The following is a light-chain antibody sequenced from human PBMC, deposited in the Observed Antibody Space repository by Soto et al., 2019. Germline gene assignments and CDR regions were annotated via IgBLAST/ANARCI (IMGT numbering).Light chain of an antibody. V-gene: IGLV1-44*01. CDR2: DNI. CDR3: AAWGDNLNGWV. J-gene: IGLJ3*02. Sequence: QSVLTQPPSASGTPEQRVTISCSGSSSNIGNNAVNWYQQFPGTAPKLLIYDNIQRPSGVPDRFSGSKSGTSASLAISGLQSEDEADYYCAAWGDNLNGWVFGGGTKLTVL. CDR1: SSNIGNNA.